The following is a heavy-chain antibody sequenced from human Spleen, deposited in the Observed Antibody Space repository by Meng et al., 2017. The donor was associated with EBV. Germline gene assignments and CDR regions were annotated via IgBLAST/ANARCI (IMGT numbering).Heavy chain of an antibody. J-gene: IGHJ5*02. CDR2: ISAYDGYT. CDR1: NNSFSFVG. V-gene: IGHV1-18*01. D-gene: IGHD6-19*01. Sequence: QLQLVPSGAVVKKPVASVKLSCTPFNNSFSFVGVSWVRQAPGQGLEWMGWISAYDGYTDYAKKFQGRLTMTTDTSTTTAYMELQSLTYDDTAVYYCATTQGLANWFDPWGQGTLVTVSS. CDR3: ATTQGLANWFDP.